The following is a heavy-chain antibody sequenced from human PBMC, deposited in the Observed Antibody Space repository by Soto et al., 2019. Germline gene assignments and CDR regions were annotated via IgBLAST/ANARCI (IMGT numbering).Heavy chain of an antibody. CDR1: GGSISSYY. D-gene: IGHD3-10*01. Sequence: SETLSLTCTVSGGSISSYYWTWIRQPAGKGLEWIGRISTSGTTNYNPSLKSRVTMSVDTSKNQFSLKLNSVTAADTAVYYCARDRTVRGDWFDPWGQGTLVTVSS. CDR3: ARDRTVRGDWFDP. J-gene: IGHJ5*02. V-gene: IGHV4-4*07. CDR2: ISTSGTT.